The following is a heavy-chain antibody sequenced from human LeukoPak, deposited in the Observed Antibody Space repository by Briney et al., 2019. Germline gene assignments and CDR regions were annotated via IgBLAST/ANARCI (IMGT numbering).Heavy chain of an antibody. D-gene: IGHD6-13*01. Sequence: GGSLRLSCAASGFTFSNYALSWVRQAPGKGLEWVSDISGSGGSTYYADSVKGRFTISRDNSKTTLYLQMNSLRAEDTAVYYCAKVFYPAAGTGRVDFPFDYWGQGTLVTVSS. V-gene: IGHV3-23*01. J-gene: IGHJ4*02. CDR1: GFTFSNYA. CDR2: ISGSGGST. CDR3: AKVFYPAAGTGRVDFPFDY.